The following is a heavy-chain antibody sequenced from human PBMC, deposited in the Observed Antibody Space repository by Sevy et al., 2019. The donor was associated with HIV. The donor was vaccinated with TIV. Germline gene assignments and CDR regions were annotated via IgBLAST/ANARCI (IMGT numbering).Heavy chain of an antibody. CDR1: GFTFSSYS. CDR3: ARDGRFLEPYYYYGMDV. J-gene: IGHJ6*02. D-gene: IGHD3-3*01. CDR2: ISSSSSTI. V-gene: IGHV3-48*01. Sequence: GGYLRLSCAASGFTFSSYSMNWVRQAPGKGLEWVSYISSSSSTIYYADTVKGRFTISRDNAKNSLYLQMNSLRAEDTAVYYCARDGRFLEPYYYYGMDVWGQGTTVTVSS.